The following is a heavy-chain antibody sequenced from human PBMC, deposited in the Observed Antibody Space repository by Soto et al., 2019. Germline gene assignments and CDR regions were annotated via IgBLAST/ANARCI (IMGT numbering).Heavy chain of an antibody. CDR2: MSNSGSRT. J-gene: IGHJ4*02. CDR3: AKAYFDILTGYPGDY. CDR1: GFTCSNYA. Sequence: VQLLESGGGLVQPGGCLRLSCAASGFTCSNYAMSWVRQAPGKGLEWVSGMSNSGSRTYYADSVKGRFIISRDNSKNTLYLHLNSLRPEDTAVYYCAKAYFDILTGYPGDYWGQGTLVSVSS. V-gene: IGHV3-23*01. D-gene: IGHD3-9*01.